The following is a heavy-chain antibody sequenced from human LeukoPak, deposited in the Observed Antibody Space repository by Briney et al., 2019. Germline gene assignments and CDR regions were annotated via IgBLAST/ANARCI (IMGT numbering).Heavy chain of an antibody. CDR1: GGSNSLYY. J-gene: IGHJ4*02. CDR3: ARAGPVPPSDVGPIADY. V-gene: IGHV4-59*01. Sequence: SETLSLTCTLSGGSNSLYYWSWIRQPPGKGLEWIAYISYSGGANYNPSLKSRVTISLDTSKNQFSLNLSSVTAADTAVYYCARAGPVPPSDVGPIADYWGQGTLVTVSS. D-gene: IGHD1-26*01. CDR2: ISYSGGA.